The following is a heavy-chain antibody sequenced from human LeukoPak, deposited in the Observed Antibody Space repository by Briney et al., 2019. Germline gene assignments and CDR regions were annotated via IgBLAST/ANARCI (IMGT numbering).Heavy chain of an antibody. Sequence: GSLRLSCAASGFTFSSYGMHWVRQAPGKGLEWVAVISYDGSNKYYADSVKGRFTISRDNSKNTLYLQMNSLRAEDTAAYYCAKDIVVVTAPYYYYYGMDVWGQGTTVTVSS. CDR2: ISYDGSNK. V-gene: IGHV3-30*18. D-gene: IGHD2-21*02. J-gene: IGHJ6*02. CDR3: AKDIVVVTAPYYYYYGMDV. CDR1: GFTFSSYG.